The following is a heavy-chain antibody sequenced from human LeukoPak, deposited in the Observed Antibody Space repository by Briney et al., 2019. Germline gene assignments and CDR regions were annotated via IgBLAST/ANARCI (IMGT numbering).Heavy chain of an antibody. CDR1: GGSISSYY. Sequence: SETLSLTCTVSGGSISSYYWSWIRQPPGKGLEWIGYIYYSGSTNYNPSLKSRVTISVDTSKNQFSLKLSSVTAADTAVYYCARAYGDYFSIFYFDYWGQGTLVTVSS. J-gene: IGHJ4*02. D-gene: IGHD4-17*01. CDR3: ARAYGDYFSIFYFDY. V-gene: IGHV4-59*01. CDR2: IYYSGST.